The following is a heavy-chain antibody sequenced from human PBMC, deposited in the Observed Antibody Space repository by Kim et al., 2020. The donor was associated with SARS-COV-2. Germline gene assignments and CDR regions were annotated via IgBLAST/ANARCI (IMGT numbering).Heavy chain of an antibody. V-gene: IGHV1-46*01. CDR2: INPSGGST. CDR3: ARASGITMIVVVTAYGMDV. D-gene: IGHD3-22*01. CDR1: GYTFTSYY. Sequence: ASVKVSCKASGYTFTSYYMHWVRQAPGQGLEWMGIINPSGGSTSYPQKFQGRVTMTRDTSTSTVYMELSSLRSEDTAVYYCARASGITMIVVVTAYGMDVWGQGTTVTVSS. J-gene: IGHJ6*02.